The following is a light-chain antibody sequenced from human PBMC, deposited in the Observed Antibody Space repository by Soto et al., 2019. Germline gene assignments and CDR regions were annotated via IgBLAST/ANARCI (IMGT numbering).Light chain of an antibody. CDR1: SSDVGGYNY. CDR2: DVS. V-gene: IGLV2-14*01. Sequence: QSALTQPASVSGSPGQSITISRTGTSSDVGGYNYVYWYQQHPGKAPKLMVDDVSNRPSGVSNRFSGSKSGNTASLTISWLQAEDEGDYYCGSYTRSSTLVFGGGTTLTVL. J-gene: IGLJ2*01. CDR3: GSYTRSSTLV.